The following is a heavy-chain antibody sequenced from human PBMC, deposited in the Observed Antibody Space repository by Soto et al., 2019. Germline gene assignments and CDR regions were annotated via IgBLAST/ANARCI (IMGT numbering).Heavy chain of an antibody. CDR2: IYYSGST. CDR3: GSLRGSEKNSVFDF. Sequence: SETLSLTCAVYGGSFSSYYWSWIRQPPGKGLEWIGDIYYSGSTSDGPARRTEESRAGEACRSRCSPKQNNENAEDTAGDYCGSLRGSEKNSVFDFWGRGTLVTVSA. V-gene: IGHV4-59*12. CDR1: GGSFSSYY. D-gene: IGHD3-10*01. J-gene: IGHJ4*02.